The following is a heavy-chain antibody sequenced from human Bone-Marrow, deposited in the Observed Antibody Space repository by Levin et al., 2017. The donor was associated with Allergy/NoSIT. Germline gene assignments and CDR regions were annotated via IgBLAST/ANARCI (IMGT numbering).Heavy chain of an antibody. D-gene: IGHD5-24*01. CDR3: ARDRGWLQVPGDY. J-gene: IGHJ4*02. CDR1: GFTFSSYG. Sequence: GGSLRLSCAASGFTFSSYGMHWVRQAPGKGLEWVAVIWYDGSNKYYADSVKGRFTISRDNSKNTLYLQMNSLRAEDTAVYYCARDRGWLQVPGDYWGQGTLVTVSS. V-gene: IGHV3-33*01. CDR2: IWYDGSNK.